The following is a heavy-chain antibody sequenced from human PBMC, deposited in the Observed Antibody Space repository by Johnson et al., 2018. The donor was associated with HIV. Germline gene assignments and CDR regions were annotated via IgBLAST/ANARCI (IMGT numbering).Heavy chain of an antibody. V-gene: IGHV3-30*04. CDR3: ARDPRRTGGVPVAFDI. D-gene: IGHD1-1*01. CDR1: GFTFSSYA. Sequence: QVKLVESGGGVVQPGRSLRIYCAVSGFTFSSYAMHWVRLAPGKGLQWVAVISYDGNKKYYADSVKGRFTISRDNANNSLFLQMNSLRAEDTAVYYCARDPRRTGGVPVAFDIWGQGTMVTVSS. J-gene: IGHJ3*02. CDR2: ISYDGNKK.